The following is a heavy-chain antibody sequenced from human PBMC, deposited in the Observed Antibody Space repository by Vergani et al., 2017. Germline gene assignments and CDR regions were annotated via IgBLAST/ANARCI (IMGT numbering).Heavy chain of an antibody. V-gene: IGHV1-46*03. D-gene: IGHD3-10*01. CDR3: ARDTYYYGSGSYYGMDV. CDR1: GYTFTNYY. CDR2: INPSGGST. Sequence: QVQLVQSGAEGKKPGASVKVSCKASGYTFTNYYMHWVRQAPGQGLEWMGIINPSGGSTHYAQKFQGRVTVTRDTSTSTVYMVMSSLRSEDTAVYYCARDTYYYGSGSYYGMDVWGQXP. J-gene: IGHJ6*02.